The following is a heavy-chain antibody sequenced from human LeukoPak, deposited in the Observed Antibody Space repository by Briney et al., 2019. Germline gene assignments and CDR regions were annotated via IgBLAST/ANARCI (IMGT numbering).Heavy chain of an antibody. D-gene: IGHD6-19*01. CDR1: GFIFRGYW. CDR3: ATHSGWRFDY. J-gene: IGHJ4*02. Sequence: GSLRLSCAASGFIFRGYWMSWVRQAPGKGLEWVANMRQDGNENYYVDSVKGRFTISRDNAKSSLYLQMNSLRAEDTAVYYCATHSGWRFDYWGQGTLVTVSS. V-gene: IGHV3-7*01. CDR2: MRQDGNEN.